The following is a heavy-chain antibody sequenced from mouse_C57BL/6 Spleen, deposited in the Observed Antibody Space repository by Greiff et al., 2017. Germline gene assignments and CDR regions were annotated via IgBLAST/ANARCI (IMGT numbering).Heavy chain of an antibody. J-gene: IGHJ2*01. CDR3: ASGELDYGSRKDYFDY. Sequence: QVQLQQPGAELVKPGASVKLSCKASGYTFTSYWMQWVKQRPGQGLEWIGEIDPSDSYTNYNQKFKGKATVTVDTSYSTAYMQLSSLTSEDSAVYYCASGELDYGSRKDYFDYWGQGTTLTVSS. CDR2: IDPSDSYT. CDR1: GYTFTSYW. V-gene: IGHV1-50*01. D-gene: IGHD1-1*01.